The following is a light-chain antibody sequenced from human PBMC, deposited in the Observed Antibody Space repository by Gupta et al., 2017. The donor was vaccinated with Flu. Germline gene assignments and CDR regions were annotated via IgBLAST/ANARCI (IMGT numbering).Light chain of an antibody. CDR2: VTS. V-gene: IGKV1-39*01. Sequence: DVQMTQSPTSLSASVGDRITITCRASQSISNYVNWYQQQEGKAPKLLIYVTSSLQSGVSSTFSSSGSGTAFSLPISSLQPADFATYYCQHNYNTPYTFGQGTKLEI. CDR3: QHNYNTPYT. J-gene: IGKJ2*01. CDR1: QSISNY.